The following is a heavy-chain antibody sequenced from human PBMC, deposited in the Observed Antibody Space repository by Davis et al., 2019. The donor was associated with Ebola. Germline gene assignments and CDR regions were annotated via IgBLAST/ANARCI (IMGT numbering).Heavy chain of an antibody. CDR2: INHSGST. CDR3: ARGSRVVVAATFYCYDGMDV. V-gene: IGHV4-34*01. D-gene: IGHD2-15*01. J-gene: IGHJ6*04. Sequence: MPSETLSLTCAVYGGSTSSSVHYWGWIRQPPGKGLEWIGEINHSGSTNYNPSLKRRVTISVDMSKNQFSLKLSSVTAAGTAVYYCARGSRVVVAATFYCYDGMDVWGKGTTVTVSS. CDR1: GGSTSSSVHY.